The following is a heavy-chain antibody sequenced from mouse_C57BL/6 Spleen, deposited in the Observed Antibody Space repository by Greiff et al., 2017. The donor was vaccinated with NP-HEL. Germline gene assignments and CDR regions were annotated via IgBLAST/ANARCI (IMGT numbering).Heavy chain of an antibody. CDR1: GFTFSSYG. J-gene: IGHJ1*03. V-gene: IGHV5-6*01. CDR2: ISSGGSYT. Sequence: DVQLQESGGDLVKPGGSLKLSCAASGFTFSSYGMSWVRQTPDKRLEWVATISSGGSYTYYPDSVKGRFTISRDNAKNTLYLQMSSLKSEDTAMYYCASHYYGSREGYFDVWGTGTTVTVSS. D-gene: IGHD1-1*01. CDR3: ASHYYGSREGYFDV.